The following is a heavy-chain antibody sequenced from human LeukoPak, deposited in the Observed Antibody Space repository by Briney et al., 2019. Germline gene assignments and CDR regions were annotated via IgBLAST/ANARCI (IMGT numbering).Heavy chain of an antibody. D-gene: IGHD4-23*01. V-gene: IGHV3-30*18. CDR2: ISYDGSNK. CDR3: AKDQTVVTPHGVFDY. CDR1: GFTFSSYG. Sequence: PGRSLRLSCAASGFTFSSYGMHWVRQAPGKGLEWVAVISYDGSNKYYADSVKGRFTISRDNSKNTLYLQMNSLRAEDTAVYYCAKDQTVVTPHGVFDYWGQGTLVTVSS. J-gene: IGHJ4*02.